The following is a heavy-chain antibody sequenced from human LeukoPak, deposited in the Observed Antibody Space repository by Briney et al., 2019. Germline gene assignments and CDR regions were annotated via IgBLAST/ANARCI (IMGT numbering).Heavy chain of an antibody. CDR2: IKQDESEK. V-gene: IGHV3-7*04. CDR1: GFTFSSYW. CDR3: ARDKEVRGVIGGMDV. D-gene: IGHD3-10*01. Sequence: GGSLRLSCAASGFTFSSYWMSWARQAPGNGLEWVANIKQDESEKYYVDSVKGRFTIPRDNAKNSLYLQMNSLRAEDTVVYYCARDKEVRGVIGGMDVWGQGTTVTVSS. J-gene: IGHJ6*02.